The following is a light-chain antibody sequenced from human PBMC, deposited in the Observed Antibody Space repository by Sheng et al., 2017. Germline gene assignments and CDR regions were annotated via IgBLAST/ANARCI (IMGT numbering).Light chain of an antibody. V-gene: IGKV1-27*01. CDR2: DAS. J-gene: IGKJ5*01. Sequence: DIQMTQSPSSLSASVGDRVTITCQASQDISNYLNWYQHKPGKAPKLLIYDASTLQSGVPSRFSGSGSGTDFTLTISSLQPEDVATYYCQKYNSAPSITFGQGTRLEIK. CDR3: QKYNSAPSIT. CDR1: QDISNY.